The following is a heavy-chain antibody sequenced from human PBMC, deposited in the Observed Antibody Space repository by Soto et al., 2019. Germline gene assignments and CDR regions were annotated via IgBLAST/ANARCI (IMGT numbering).Heavy chain of an antibody. CDR1: GFTFSSYW. CDR2: INSDGSST. Sequence: GGSLRLSCAASGFTFSSYWMHWVRQAPGKGLVWVSRINSDGSSTSYADSVKGRFTISRDNAKNTLYLQMNSLRAEDTAVYYCARASYILTYYYYYYYMDVWGKGTTVTVSS. D-gene: IGHD3-9*01. CDR3: ARASYILTYYYYYYYMDV. J-gene: IGHJ6*03. V-gene: IGHV3-74*01.